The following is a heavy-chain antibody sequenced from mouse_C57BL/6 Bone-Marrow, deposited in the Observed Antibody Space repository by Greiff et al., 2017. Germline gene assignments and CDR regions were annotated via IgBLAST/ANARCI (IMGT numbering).Heavy chain of an antibody. D-gene: IGHD2-4*01. J-gene: IGHJ3*01. CDR1: GYTFTDYY. CDR3: ARGSYYDYDFAY. CDR2: INPNNGGT. Sequence: EVQLQQSGPELVKPGASVKISCKASGYTFTDYYMNWVKQSHGKSLEWIGDINPNNGGTSYNQKFKGTATLTVDKSSSTAYMELRSLTSEDSAVYYCARGSYYDYDFAYWGQGTLVTVSA. V-gene: IGHV1-26*01.